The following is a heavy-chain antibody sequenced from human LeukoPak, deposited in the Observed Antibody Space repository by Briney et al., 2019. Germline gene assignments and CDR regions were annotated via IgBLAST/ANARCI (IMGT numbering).Heavy chain of an antibody. CDR2: INAGNGNT. D-gene: IGHD3-3*01. Sequence: ASVTVSCTASGYTFTSYAMHWVRQAPGQRLEWMGWINAGNGNTKYSQKFQGRVTITRDTSASTAYMELSSLRSEDTAVYYCARDRYDFWSGLFDYWGQGTLVTVSS. CDR3: ARDRYDFWSGLFDY. CDR1: GYTFTSYA. V-gene: IGHV1-3*01. J-gene: IGHJ4*02.